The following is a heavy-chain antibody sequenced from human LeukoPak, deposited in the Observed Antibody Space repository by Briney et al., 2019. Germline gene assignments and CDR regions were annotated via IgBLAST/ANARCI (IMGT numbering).Heavy chain of an antibody. J-gene: IGHJ4*02. D-gene: IGHD3-3*01. CDR1: GGSISSSSYY. CDR3: ARAREEDTTFFGVVIFGYFDN. CDR2: FYYSGST. V-gene: IGHV4-39*07. Sequence: SETLSLTCTVSGGSISSSSYYWGWIRQPPGKGLEWIGSFYYSGSTYYNPSLKSRVTISVDTSKYQFSLKLSSVTAADTAVYYCARAREEDTTFFGVVIFGYFDNWGQGTLVTVSS.